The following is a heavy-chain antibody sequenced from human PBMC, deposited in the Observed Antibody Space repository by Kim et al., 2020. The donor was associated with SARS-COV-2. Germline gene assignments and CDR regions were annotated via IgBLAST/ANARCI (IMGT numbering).Heavy chain of an antibody. D-gene: IGHD1-26*01. V-gene: IGHV3-11*03. CDR2: ISGTGDYT. CDR1: GFTFSDYY. J-gene: IGHJ4*02. Sequence: GGSLRLSCAASGFTFSDYYMTWIRQAPGKGLEWVSYISGTGDYTNYADSVKGRFTISRDNAKNSLFLQVNSLRAEDTAVYYCSRSHYSGTYWLHYWGQGTLVTVSS. CDR3: SRSHYSGTYWLHY.